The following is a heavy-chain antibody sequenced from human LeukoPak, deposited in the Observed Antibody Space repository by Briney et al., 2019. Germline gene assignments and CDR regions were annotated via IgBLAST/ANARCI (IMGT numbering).Heavy chain of an antibody. CDR3: ARDPLSVSSSFFDY. CDR1: GGSISSYC. D-gene: IGHD6-6*01. J-gene: IGHJ4*02. CDR2: IYTSGST. Sequence: PSETLSLTCTVSGGSISSYCWSWIRQPAGKGLEWVGRIYTSGSTNYNPSLKSRVTMSVGASKKQFSLKLSSVTAADTAVDYCARDPLSVSSSFFDYWGQGTLVTVSS. V-gene: IGHV4-4*07.